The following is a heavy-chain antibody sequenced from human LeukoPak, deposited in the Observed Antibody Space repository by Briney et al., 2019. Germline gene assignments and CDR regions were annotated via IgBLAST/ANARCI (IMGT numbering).Heavy chain of an antibody. CDR1: GGSISSYY. V-gene: IGHV4-59*01. CDR2: IYYSGNT. J-gene: IGHJ4*02. CDR3: ARDASYSSGYYFDY. Sequence: KSSETLSLTCTVSGGSISSYYWSWIRQPPGKGLEWIGYIYYSGNTNYNPSLKSRVTISVDTSKNQFSLKLSSVTAADTAVYYCARDASYSSGYYFDYWGQGSLVTVSS. D-gene: IGHD3-22*01.